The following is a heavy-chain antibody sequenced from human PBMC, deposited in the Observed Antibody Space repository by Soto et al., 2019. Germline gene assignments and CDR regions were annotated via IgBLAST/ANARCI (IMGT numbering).Heavy chain of an antibody. CDR1: GLTVRNAY. CDR3: VRPLPSGRNYGLDV. Sequence: PGGSLRLSCAASGLTVRNAYMAWVRQAPGMGLEWVSVIYDNGTTYYADSVKGRFTISRDTSTNTLSLQMDSLRAEDTAVYYCVRPLPSGRNYGLDVWGQGTTVTVSS. D-gene: IGHD3-10*01. V-gene: IGHV3-53*01. CDR2: IYDNGTT. J-gene: IGHJ6*02.